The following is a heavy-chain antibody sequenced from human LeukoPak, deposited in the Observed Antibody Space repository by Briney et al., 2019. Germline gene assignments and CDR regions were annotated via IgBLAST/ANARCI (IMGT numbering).Heavy chain of an antibody. D-gene: IGHD6-19*01. Sequence: PSETLSLTCTVSGGSVSSGSYYWSWIRQPPGKGLEWIGYIYYSGCTNYNPSLKSRVTISVDTSKNQFSLKLSSVTAADTAVYYCAREVSSGWSLRGYYFDYWGQGTLVTVSS. CDR1: GGSVSSGSYY. V-gene: IGHV4-61*01. CDR2: IYYSGCT. CDR3: AREVSSGWSLRGYYFDY. J-gene: IGHJ4*02.